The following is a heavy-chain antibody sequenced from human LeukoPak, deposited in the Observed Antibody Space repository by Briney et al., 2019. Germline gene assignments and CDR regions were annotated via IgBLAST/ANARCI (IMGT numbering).Heavy chain of an antibody. CDR3: ARTSIVVVVAARYYFDY. V-gene: IGHV1-69*06. CDR1: GGTFSSYA. CDR2: IIPIFGTA. J-gene: IGHJ4*02. D-gene: IGHD2-15*01. Sequence: SVKVSCKASGGTFSSYAISWVRQAPGQGLEWMGGIIPIFGTANYAQKFQGRVTITADKSTSTAYMELSSLRSEDTAVCYCARTSIVVVVAARYYFDYWGQGTLVTVSS.